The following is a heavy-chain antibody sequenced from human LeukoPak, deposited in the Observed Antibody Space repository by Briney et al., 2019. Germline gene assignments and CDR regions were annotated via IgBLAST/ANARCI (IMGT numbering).Heavy chain of an antibody. D-gene: IGHD3-16*01. J-gene: IGHJ4*02. Sequence: SETLSLTCTVSGGSISSYYWGWIRQPPGKGLEWIGYIYYSGSTNYNPSLKSRVTISVDTSKNQFSLKLSSVTAADTAVYYCARRPGGSPYFDYWGQGTLVTVSS. CDR2: IYYSGST. CDR3: ARRPGGSPYFDY. V-gene: IGHV4-59*08. CDR1: GGSISSYY.